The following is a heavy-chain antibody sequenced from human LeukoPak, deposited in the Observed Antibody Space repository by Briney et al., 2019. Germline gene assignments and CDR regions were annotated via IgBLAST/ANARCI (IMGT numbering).Heavy chain of an antibody. J-gene: IGHJ3*02. CDR2: IYHSGST. Sequence: PSETLSLSCAVSGYSISSGYYWGWIRQPPGKGLEWIGSIYHSGSTYYNPSLKSRVTISVDTSKNQFSLKLSSVTAADTAVYYCARQGGYDFWSGYAFDIWGQGTMVTVSS. CDR3: ARQGGYDFWSGYAFDI. V-gene: IGHV4-38-2*01. D-gene: IGHD3-3*01. CDR1: GYSISSGYY.